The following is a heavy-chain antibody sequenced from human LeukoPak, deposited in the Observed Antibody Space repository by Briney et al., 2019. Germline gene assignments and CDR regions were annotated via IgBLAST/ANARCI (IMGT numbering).Heavy chain of an antibody. V-gene: IGHV4-34*01. CDR2: INRSGTT. D-gene: IGHD4-17*01. CDR3: ALSTTRVTTRTLDY. CDR1: GGSFSDYF. Sequence: SETLSLTCAVYGGSFSDYFRSWIRQPPGKGLEWIGEINRSGTTKYNPSLESRVTISVDTSKRQSSLKLSSVTAADTAVYYCALSTTRVTTRTLDYWGQGTLVTVSS. J-gene: IGHJ4*02.